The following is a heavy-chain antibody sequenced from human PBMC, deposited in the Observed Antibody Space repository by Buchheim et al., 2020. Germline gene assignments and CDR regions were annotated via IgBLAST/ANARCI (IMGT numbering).Heavy chain of an antibody. J-gene: IGHJ5*02. CDR1: GGSISSYY. CDR2: IYYSGST. Sequence: QVQLQESGPGLVKPSETLSLTCTVSGGSISSYYWSWIRQPPGKGLEWIGYIYYSGSTNYHPSLKSRVTISVDTSKNQFSLKLSSVTAADTAVYYCARWRNDFWSGHEDNWFDPWGQGTL. CDR3: ARWRNDFWSGHEDNWFDP. V-gene: IGHV4-59*01. D-gene: IGHD3-3*01.